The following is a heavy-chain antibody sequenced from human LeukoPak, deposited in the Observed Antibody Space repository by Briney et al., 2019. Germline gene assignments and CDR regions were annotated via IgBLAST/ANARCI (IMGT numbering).Heavy chain of an antibody. CDR2: INHSGST. V-gene: IGHV4-39*07. J-gene: IGHJ6*02. D-gene: IGHD3-10*01. Sequence: SETLSLTCTVSGGSISSSSYYWSWIRQPPGKGLEWIGEINHSGSTNYNPSLKSRVTISVDTSKNQFSLRLSSVTAADTAVYYCARVTRYYYGSGSRNYYYYGMDVWGQGTTVTVSS. CDR1: GGSISSSSYY. CDR3: ARVTRYYYGSGSRNYYYYGMDV.